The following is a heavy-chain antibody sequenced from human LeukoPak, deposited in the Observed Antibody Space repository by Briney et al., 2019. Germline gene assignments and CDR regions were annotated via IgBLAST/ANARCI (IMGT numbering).Heavy chain of an antibody. CDR3: AALTIRGTRVFDY. J-gene: IGHJ4*02. V-gene: IGHV4-34*01. CDR1: GGSFSGYY. Sequence: SETLSLTCAVYGGSFSGYYWSWIRQPPGKGLEWIGEINHSGSTNYNPSLKSRVTISVDTSKNQFPLKLSSVTAADTAVYYCAALTIRGTRVFDYWGQGTLVTVSS. D-gene: IGHD3-10*01. CDR2: INHSGST.